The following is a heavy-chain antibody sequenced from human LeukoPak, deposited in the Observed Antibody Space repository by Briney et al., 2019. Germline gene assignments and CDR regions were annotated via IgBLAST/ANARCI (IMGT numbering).Heavy chain of an antibody. CDR2: IYGSGST. J-gene: IGHJ5*02. CDR1: GGPIIDCC. Sequence: SETLSLTRTVSGGPIIDCCWSWIRQPPGKGLEWIGYIYGSGSTSYSPSLMSRVTLSVDASKNQFSLHLRSVAAADTAVYYCARHTYGEGYHHWGQGIMVTVSA. CDR3: ARHTYGEGYHH. D-gene: IGHD5-18*01. V-gene: IGHV4-59*08.